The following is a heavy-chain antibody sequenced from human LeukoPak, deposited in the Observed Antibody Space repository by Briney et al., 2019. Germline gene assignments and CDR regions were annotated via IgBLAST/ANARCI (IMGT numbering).Heavy chain of an antibody. J-gene: IGHJ4*02. V-gene: IGHV3-48*03. CDR2: ISSSGSTI. CDR1: GFTFSSYE. Sequence: PGGSLRLSCAASGFTFSSYEMNWVRQAPGKGLEWVSYISSSGSTIYYADSVKGRFTISRDNAKNSLFLQVNSLRAEDTAVYYCARERGTVISHDLDYWGQGTLVTVSS. D-gene: IGHD3-16*02. CDR3: ARERGTVISHDLDY.